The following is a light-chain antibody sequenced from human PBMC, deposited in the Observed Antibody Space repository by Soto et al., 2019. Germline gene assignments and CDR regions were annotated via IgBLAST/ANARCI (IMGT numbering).Light chain of an antibody. J-gene: IGLJ2*01. CDR2: LNSDGSH. CDR3: QTWGTGIVV. V-gene: IGLV4-69*01. Sequence: QPVLTQSPSASASLGASVKLTCTLSSGHSSYAIAWHQQQPEKGPRYLMKLNSDGSHSKGDGIPDRFSGSSSGAARYLTISSPQSEDEADYYWQTWGTGIVVFGGGTKLTVL. CDR1: SGHSSYA.